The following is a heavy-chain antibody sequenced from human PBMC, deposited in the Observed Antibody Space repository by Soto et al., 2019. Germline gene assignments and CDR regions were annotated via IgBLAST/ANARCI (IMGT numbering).Heavy chain of an antibody. J-gene: IGHJ5*02. V-gene: IGHV4-4*02. CDR3: ARRSGARWLDP. Sequence: QVPLQESGPGLVXPSGTLSLTCAVSSGSVRSTNWWCWVRQPPGQGLEWIGAIYHGGSTNHNPSLKSRDTKSVDKSKNQSSLNLSSVTTADTALYHCARRSGARWLDPWGQGTLVTDSS. CDR2: IYHGGST. D-gene: IGHD3-3*01. CDR1: SGSVRSTNW.